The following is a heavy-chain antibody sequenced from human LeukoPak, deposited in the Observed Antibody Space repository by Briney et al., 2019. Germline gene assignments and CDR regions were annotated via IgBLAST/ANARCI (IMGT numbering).Heavy chain of an antibody. Sequence: ASVKVSCKSAGYTFTSYYMHCVRQAPGQGLEWVEIINPSGDPTTYAKKIQGRVTMTSDMSTSTIYMELSSLRSEETAVYYCARSSGYYSSLFYMHVWGKGTTVTVSS. V-gene: IGHV1-46*01. J-gene: IGHJ6*03. CDR2: INPSGDPT. CDR3: ARSSGYYSSLFYMHV. CDR1: GYTFTSYY. D-gene: IGHD3-22*01.